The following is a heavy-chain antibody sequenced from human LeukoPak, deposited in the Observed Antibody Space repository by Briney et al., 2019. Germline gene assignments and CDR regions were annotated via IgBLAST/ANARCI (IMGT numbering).Heavy chain of an antibody. CDR2: ISPSGST. CDR1: GGSINGGNYY. V-gene: IGHV4-61*02. CDR3: ARVGYYDSSGYYYYYYYMDV. D-gene: IGHD3-22*01. J-gene: IGHJ6*03. Sequence: PSETLSLTCTVSGGSINGGNYYWTWLRQPAGKGLEWIGRISPSGSTNHNPSLTSRVTISVDTSKNQFSLKLSSVTAADTAVYYCARVGYYDSSGYYYYYYYMDVWGKGTTVTISS.